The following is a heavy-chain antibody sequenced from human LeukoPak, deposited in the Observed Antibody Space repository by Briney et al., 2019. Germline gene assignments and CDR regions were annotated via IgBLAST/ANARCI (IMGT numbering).Heavy chain of an antibody. V-gene: IGHV1-69*06. CDR1: GGTFSSYA. Sequence: SVKVSCKASGGTFSSYAISWVRQAPGQGREWMGGIISIFGTTNYAQKFQGRVTITADKSTSTAYMELSSLRSEDTAVYYCARDRNGKGSGSYSSDYWGQGTLVTVSS. J-gene: IGHJ4*02. D-gene: IGHD3-10*01. CDR3: ARDRNGKGSGSYSSDY. CDR2: IISIFGTT.